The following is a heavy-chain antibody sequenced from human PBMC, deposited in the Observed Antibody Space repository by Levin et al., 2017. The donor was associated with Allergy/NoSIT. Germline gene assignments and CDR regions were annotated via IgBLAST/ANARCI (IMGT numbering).Heavy chain of an antibody. CDR2: IYYTGST. J-gene: IGHJ6*02. V-gene: IGHV4-59*01. CDR3: ARDRSLYSSGSMYFYGMDV. Sequence: KSSETLSLTCTVSGGSISSYYWSWIRQPPGKGLEWIGYIYYTGSTKYNPSLKSRVTISVDTSKNQFSLKLTSVTATDTAVYYCARDRSLYSSGSMYFYGMDVWGRGTTVTVSS. D-gene: IGHD6-25*01. CDR1: GGSISSYY.